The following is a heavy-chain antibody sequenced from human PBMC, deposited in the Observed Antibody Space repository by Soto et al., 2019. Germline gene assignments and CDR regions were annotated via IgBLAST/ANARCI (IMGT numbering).Heavy chain of an antibody. CDR3: ARGYCSGGNCYSGMDV. D-gene: IGHD2-15*01. CDR1: GGTFSTHA. V-gene: IGHV1-69*01. CDR2: IIPISGTT. Sequence: QVQLVQSGAEVKKPGSSVKVSCKASGGTFSTHAIIWVRQAPGHGLEWMGGIIPISGTTYYTQKFQGRVTITTDEPTSTAFMELSSLKSADTAVFYCARGYCSGGNCYSGMDVWGQGTMVTVSS. J-gene: IGHJ6*02.